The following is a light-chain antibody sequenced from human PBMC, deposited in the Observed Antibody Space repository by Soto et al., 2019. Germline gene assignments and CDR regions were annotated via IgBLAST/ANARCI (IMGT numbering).Light chain of an antibody. CDR2: DAS. Sequence: EIMLTQSPATLSLSPGERATLSCRASQSVSSYLAWYQQKPGQAPRLLIYDASNRATGIPARFSGSGSGTDFTLTISSLEPEDFAVYYCQQRSNWPRTLGQGT. CDR3: QQRSNWPRT. V-gene: IGKV3-11*01. CDR1: QSVSSY. J-gene: IGKJ1*01.